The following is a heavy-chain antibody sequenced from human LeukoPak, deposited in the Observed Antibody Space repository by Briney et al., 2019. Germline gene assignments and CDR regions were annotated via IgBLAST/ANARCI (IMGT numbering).Heavy chain of an antibody. CDR2: ISYDGSNK. CDR1: GFTFSSYA. D-gene: IGHD5-18*01. CDR3: ARDHGDTAILP. Sequence: GGSLRPSCAASGFTFSSYAMHWVRQAPGKGLEWVAVISYDGSNKYYADSVKGRFTISRDNSKNTLYLQMNSLRAEDTAVYYCARDHGDTAILPWGQGTLVTVSS. J-gene: IGHJ5*02. V-gene: IGHV3-30*04.